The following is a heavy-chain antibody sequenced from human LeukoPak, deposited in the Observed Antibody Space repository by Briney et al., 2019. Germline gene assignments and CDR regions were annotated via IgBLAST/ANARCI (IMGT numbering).Heavy chain of an antibody. V-gene: IGHV4-39*01. D-gene: IGHD4-17*01. J-gene: IGHJ3*01. CDR1: GGSISSSTYY. CDR3: ARTYGDYDDAFDV. CDR2: IYYSGST. Sequence: PAETLSLTCTVSGGSISSSTYYWRWIHQPPGKGLEWIGSIYYSGSTYNNPSLKNRVTIFVDTSKNQFSLKLSSVTATDTAVYYCARTYGDYDDAFDVWGQGTMVTVSS.